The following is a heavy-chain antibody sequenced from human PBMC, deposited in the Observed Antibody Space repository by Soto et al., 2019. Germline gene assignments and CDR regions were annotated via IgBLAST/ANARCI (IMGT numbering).Heavy chain of an antibody. J-gene: IGHJ4*02. V-gene: IGHV3-23*01. CDR1: GFTFSTYA. CDR3: AKDRRSGRFYSTDY. Sequence: PGGSLRLSCAASGFTFSTYAMTWVRQAPGEGLEWVSAISNSGASTYYADSVKGRFTISRDNSKNTLYLQLNSLRAEDTAIYYCAKDRRSGRFYSTDYWGQGTLVTVSS. CDR2: ISNSGAST. D-gene: IGHD2-15*01.